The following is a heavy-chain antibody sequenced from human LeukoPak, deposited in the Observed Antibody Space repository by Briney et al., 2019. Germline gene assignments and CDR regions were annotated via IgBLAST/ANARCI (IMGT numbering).Heavy chain of an antibody. V-gene: IGHV1-69*13. J-gene: IGHJ6*03. CDR1: GGTFSSYA. CDR3: ARDPNPGDYMDV. Sequence: ASVKVSCKASGGTFSSYAIGWVRQAPGQGLEWMGGIIPIFGTANYAQKFQGRVTITADESTSTAYMELSSLRSEDTAVYYCARDPNPGDYMDVWGKGTTVTVSS. CDR2: IIPIFGTA. D-gene: IGHD1-1*01.